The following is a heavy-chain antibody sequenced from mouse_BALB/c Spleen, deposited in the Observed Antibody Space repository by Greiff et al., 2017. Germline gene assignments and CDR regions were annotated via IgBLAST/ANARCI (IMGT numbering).Heavy chain of an antibody. CDR2: IDPANGNT. CDR3: GNYVGRDY. V-gene: IGHV14-3*02. J-gene: IGHJ4*01. CDR1: GFNIKDTY. D-gene: IGHD1-1*01. Sequence: EVKLQESGAELVKPGASVKLSCTASGFNIKDTYMHWVKQRPEKGLEWIGRIDPANGNTKYDPKFQGKATITADTSSHKAYLQLSSLTSEDTAVYYCGNYVGRDYWGQGTSVTVSS.